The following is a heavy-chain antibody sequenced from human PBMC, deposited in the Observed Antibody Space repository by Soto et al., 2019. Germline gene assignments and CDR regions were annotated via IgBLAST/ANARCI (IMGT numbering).Heavy chain of an antibody. CDR2: INSDVSST. J-gene: IGHJ5*02. V-gene: IGHV3-74*01. D-gene: IGHD6-13*01. CDR1: GFTFSSYW. Sequence: GGSLRLSCAASGFTFSSYWMHWVRQAPGKGLVWVSRINSDVSSTSYADSVKGRFTISRDNAKNTLYLQMNSLRAEDTAVYYCAREKKQKLVPNWFDPWGQGTPVTVSS. CDR3: AREKKQKLVPNWFDP.